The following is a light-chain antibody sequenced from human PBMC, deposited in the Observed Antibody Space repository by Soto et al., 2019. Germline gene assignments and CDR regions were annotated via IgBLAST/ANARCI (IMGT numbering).Light chain of an antibody. CDR3: SSYTSKSSLI. CDR2: EVR. V-gene: IGLV2-14*01. J-gene: IGLJ2*01. CDR1: SSDVGAYNY. Sequence: QSVLTQPRSVSGSPGQSVTISCTGTSSDVGAYNYVSWYQQHPGRAPQLIIYEVRNRPSGISFRFSGSKSGNTASLTISGLQAEDEADYYCSSYTSKSSLIFGGGTQLTVL.